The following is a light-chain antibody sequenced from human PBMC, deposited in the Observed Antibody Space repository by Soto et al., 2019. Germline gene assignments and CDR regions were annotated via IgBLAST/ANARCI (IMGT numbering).Light chain of an antibody. V-gene: IGKV3-20*01. CDR3: QQYTSSPPGLT. Sequence: EIVLTQSPGTLSLSPGERATLSCRASQSVSNNFLAWHQQKPGQTPRLLIYGASSRATGIPDRFSGSGSGTDFALTISRLEPEDFAVYYCQQYTSSPPGLTFGGGTKVEIK. CDR2: GAS. CDR1: QSVSNNF. J-gene: IGKJ4*01.